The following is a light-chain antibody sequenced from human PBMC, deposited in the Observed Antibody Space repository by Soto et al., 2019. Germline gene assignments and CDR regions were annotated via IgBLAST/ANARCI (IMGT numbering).Light chain of an antibody. Sequence: DIQMTQSPSSLSASVGDRVTITCRASQTISSWLAWYQQKSGKAPKLLIYKTSNLESGVPSRFSGSGSGTEFSLTISSLQPDDFATYYCQQYKSFSLTFGGGTKVDI. CDR1: QTISSW. CDR3: QQYKSFSLT. V-gene: IGKV1-5*03. CDR2: KTS. J-gene: IGKJ4*01.